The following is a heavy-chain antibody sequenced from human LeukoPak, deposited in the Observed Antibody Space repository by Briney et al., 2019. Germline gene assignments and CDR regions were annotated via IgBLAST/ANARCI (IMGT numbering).Heavy chain of an antibody. CDR3: VRDRYCTGGGSCLIDI. D-gene: IGHD2-8*02. Sequence: SETLSLTCSVSGYSIRNGYYWGWIRPPPGRGLEWIGSMYHSGDTYYNPSLKSRVTVSVDTSKNQFSLKLSSVTAADTAVYYCVRDRYCTGGGSCLIDIWGQGTMVTVSS. CDR2: MYHSGDT. J-gene: IGHJ3*02. V-gene: IGHV4-38-2*02. CDR1: GYSIRNGYY.